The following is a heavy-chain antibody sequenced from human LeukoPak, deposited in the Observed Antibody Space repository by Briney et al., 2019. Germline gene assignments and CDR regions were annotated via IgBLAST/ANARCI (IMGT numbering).Heavy chain of an antibody. CDR3: GSVVAAPGGYYYGMDV. CDR1: GGTFGSYA. D-gene: IGHD2-15*01. Sequence: SVKVSCKASGGTFGSYAISWVRQAPGQGLEWMGGIIPIFGTANYAQKFQGRVTITADESTSTAYMELSSLRSEDTAVYYCGSVVAAPGGYYYGMDVWGKGTTVTVSS. V-gene: IGHV1-69*13. CDR2: IIPIFGTA. J-gene: IGHJ6*04.